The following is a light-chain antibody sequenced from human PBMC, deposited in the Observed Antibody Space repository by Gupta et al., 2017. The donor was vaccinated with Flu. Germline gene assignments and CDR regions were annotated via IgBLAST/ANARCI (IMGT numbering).Light chain of an antibody. J-gene: IGLJ2*01. CDR2: EVN. CDR1: SSDIGGYNY. CDR3: SSYAGRDILV. Sequence: QSALTQPPSPSGPPGQSVAISCTGTSSDIGGYNYVSWYQQHPGKAPKLILYEVNKRPSGVPDRFSGSKSGNTASLTVSGLQAEDESDYYCSSYAGRDILVFGGGTKLTVL. V-gene: IGLV2-8*01.